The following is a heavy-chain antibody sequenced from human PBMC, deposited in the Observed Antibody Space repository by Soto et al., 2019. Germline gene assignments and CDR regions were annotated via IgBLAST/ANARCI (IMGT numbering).Heavy chain of an antibody. Sequence: PSETLSLTCTVSGGSISSYYWSWIRQPPGKGLEWIGYIYYSGSTNYNPSLKSRVTISVDTSKNQFSLKLSSVTAADTAVYYCARETPGAGHLDYWGQGALVTVSS. D-gene: IGHD6-19*01. CDR2: IYYSGST. V-gene: IGHV4-59*01. J-gene: IGHJ4*02. CDR1: GGSISSYY. CDR3: ARETPGAGHLDY.